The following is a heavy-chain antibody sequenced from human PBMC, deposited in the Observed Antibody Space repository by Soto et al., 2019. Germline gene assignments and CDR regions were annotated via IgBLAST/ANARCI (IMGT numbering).Heavy chain of an antibody. Sequence: SSLKVSCKTSGGRISSYTSSLGRQATGQGLEWMGRIIPILGIANYAQKFQGRVTITAHKSTSTAYMELSSLRSEDTAVYYCAMRRSSVAAFEYWGQGTLVTVSS. J-gene: IGHJ4*02. CDR2: IIPILGIA. D-gene: IGHD6-19*01. CDR1: GGRISSYT. CDR3: AMRRSSVAAFEY. V-gene: IGHV1-69*02.